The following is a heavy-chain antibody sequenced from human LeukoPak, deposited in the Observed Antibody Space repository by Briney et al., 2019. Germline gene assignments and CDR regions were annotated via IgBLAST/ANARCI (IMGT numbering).Heavy chain of an antibody. Sequence: SETLSLTCTVSGGSISSYYWSWIRQPPGKGLEWMGYIYYSGSTNYNPSLKSRVTISVDTSKNQFSLKLSSVTAADTAVYYCARYCSGGSCYGFLDVWGQGTTVSVSS. D-gene: IGHD2-15*01. CDR1: GGSISSYY. CDR3: ARYCSGGSCYGFLDV. CDR2: IYYSGST. J-gene: IGHJ6*02. V-gene: IGHV4-59*01.